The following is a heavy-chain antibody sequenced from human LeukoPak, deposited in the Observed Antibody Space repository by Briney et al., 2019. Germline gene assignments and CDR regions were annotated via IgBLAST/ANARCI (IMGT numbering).Heavy chain of an antibody. CDR2: IYNSGST. CDR1: GGSISSYF. Sequence: SETLSLTCTVSGGSISSYFWSWIRQPPGKGLEWIGYIYNSGSTKYNPSLQSRVSISVHTSKSQVSVKLSSVTAADTAVYYCASLGGTYDFWGQGTLVTVSS. D-gene: IGHD1-26*01. CDR3: ASLGGTYDF. J-gene: IGHJ4*02. V-gene: IGHV4-59*08.